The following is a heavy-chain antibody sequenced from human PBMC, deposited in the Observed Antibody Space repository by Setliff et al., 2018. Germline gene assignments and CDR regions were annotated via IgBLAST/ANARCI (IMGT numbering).Heavy chain of an antibody. CDR1: GASVGSSQYY. D-gene: IGHD5-12*01. CDR2: IHGAGST. Sequence: PSETLSLTCTVSGASVGSSQYYWGWIRHLPGKGLEWIGTIHGAGSTYYNPSLVSRISMSADTSKSQFSLTLTSVTAADTAMYYCAKSNSGFDSGECWGQGTRVTVSS. J-gene: IGHJ4*02. V-gene: IGHV4-39*07. CDR3: AKSNSGFDSGEC.